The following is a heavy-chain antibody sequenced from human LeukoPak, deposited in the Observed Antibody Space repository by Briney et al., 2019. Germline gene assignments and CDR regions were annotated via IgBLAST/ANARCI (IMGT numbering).Heavy chain of an antibody. CDR1: GGSFSGYY. CDR3: ARQPPLYSSGWYPRGYYYYYMDV. Sequence: SETLSLTCAVYGGSFSGYYWSWIRQPPGKGLEWIGEINHSGSTNYNPSLKSRVTISVDTSKKQFSLKLSSVTAADTAVYYCARQPPLYSSGWYPRGYYYYYMDVWGKGTTVTISS. D-gene: IGHD6-19*01. V-gene: IGHV4-34*01. J-gene: IGHJ6*03. CDR2: INHSGST.